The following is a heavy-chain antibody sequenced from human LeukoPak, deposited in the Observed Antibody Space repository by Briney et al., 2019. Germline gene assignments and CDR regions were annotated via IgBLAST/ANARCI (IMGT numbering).Heavy chain of an antibody. V-gene: IGHV3-74*01. J-gene: IGHJ4*02. CDR1: GFTFNYFW. CDR3: ATVSEY. CDR2: INNDGTAT. Sequence: PGGSLRLSCAASGFTFNYFWMPWVRHVPGKGLVWVSGINNDGTATYYADSVKGRFTISRDNAKNTVYLQMNALRAEDTTVYYCATVSEYWGQGTLVTVSS.